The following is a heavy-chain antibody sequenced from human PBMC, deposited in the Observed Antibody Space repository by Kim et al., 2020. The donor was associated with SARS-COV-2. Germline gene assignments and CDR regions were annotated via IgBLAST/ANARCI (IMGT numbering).Heavy chain of an antibody. V-gene: IGHV1-3*04. J-gene: IGHJ1*01. D-gene: IGHD2-15*01. Sequence: ASVKVSCKASGGTFTSYATHWVRQVPGQRLEWMGWINNFIGNTKYSQKFQGRVTITRDTAASTAYMELSSLRSEDTAVYYCAKWWSYVPMVSWGQGILV. CDR1: GGTFTSYA. CDR3: AKWWSYVPMVS. CDR2: INNFIGNT.